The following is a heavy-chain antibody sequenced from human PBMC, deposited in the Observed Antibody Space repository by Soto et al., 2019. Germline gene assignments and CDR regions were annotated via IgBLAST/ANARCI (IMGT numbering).Heavy chain of an antibody. Sequence: SETPSLTCTVSGGSISVYYWTWIRQPPGKELEWIGYISYTGSTNYNPSLKSRVTISVDTSKNQFSLKLSSVTAADTAVYYCAREGYSSSWYLAGAFDLWGQGTMVTVSS. CDR2: ISYTGST. CDR1: GGSISVYY. J-gene: IGHJ3*01. CDR3: AREGYSSSWYLAGAFDL. D-gene: IGHD6-13*01. V-gene: IGHV4-59*01.